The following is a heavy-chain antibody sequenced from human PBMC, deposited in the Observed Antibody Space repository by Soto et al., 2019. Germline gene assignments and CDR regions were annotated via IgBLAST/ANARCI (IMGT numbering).Heavy chain of an antibody. CDR2: INQGESEK. V-gene: IGHV3-7*01. D-gene: IGHD2-21*01. CDR1: RFTFSRYW. CDR3: AREAVVDYVFDI. J-gene: IGHJ3*02. Sequence: GGSLRLSCAASRFTFSRYWMSWVRQAPGKGLEWVANINQGESEKYYVDSVKGRFTISRDNAKNSLYLQMNSLTAEDTAVYYCAREAVVDYVFDIWGQGTMVTVSS.